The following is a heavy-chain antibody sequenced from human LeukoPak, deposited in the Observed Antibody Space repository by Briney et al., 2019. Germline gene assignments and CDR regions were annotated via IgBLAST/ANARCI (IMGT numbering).Heavy chain of an antibody. D-gene: IGHD5-18*01. CDR1: GFTFSSYS. V-gene: IGHV3-21*01. CDR3: ARWDTAMTDFDY. Sequence: GASLRLSCAASGFTFSSYSMNWVRQAPGKGLEWVSSISSSSSYIYYADSVKGRFTISRDNAKNSLYLQMNSLRAEDTAVYYCARWDTAMTDFDYWGQGTLVTVSS. CDR2: ISSSSSYI. J-gene: IGHJ4*02.